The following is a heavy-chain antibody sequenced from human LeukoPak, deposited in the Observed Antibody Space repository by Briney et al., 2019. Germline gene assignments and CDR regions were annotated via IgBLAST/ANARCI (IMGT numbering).Heavy chain of an antibody. CDR2: IYYSGST. J-gene: IGHJ5*02. V-gene: IGHV4-61*01. CDR3: AREVPPGP. CDR1: GGSISSSSYY. Sequence: SETLSLTCTVSGGSISSSSYYWGWIRQPPGKGLEWIGYIYYSGSTNYNPSLKSRVTISVDTSKNQFSLKLSSVTAADTAVYYCAREVPPGPWGQGTLVTVSS.